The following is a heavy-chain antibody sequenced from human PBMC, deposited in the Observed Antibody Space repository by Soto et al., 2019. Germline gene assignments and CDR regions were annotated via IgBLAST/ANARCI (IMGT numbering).Heavy chain of an antibody. D-gene: IGHD6-13*01. V-gene: IGHV4-34*01. CDR3: ARGWGSSSWSLNWFDP. J-gene: IGHJ5*02. Sequence: SETLSLTCAVYGGSFSGYYWSWIRQPPGKGLEWIGEINHSGSTNYNSSLKSRVTISVDTSKNQFSLKLSSVTAADTAVYYCARGWGSSSWSLNWFDPWGQGTLVTVSS. CDR2: INHSGST. CDR1: GGSFSGYY.